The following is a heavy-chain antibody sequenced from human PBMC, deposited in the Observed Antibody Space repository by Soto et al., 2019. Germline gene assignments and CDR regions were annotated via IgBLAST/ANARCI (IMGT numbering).Heavy chain of an antibody. Sequence: GGSLRLSCAASGFTFSSYSLNWVRQAPGKGLEWVSYITSSGTTVYYADSVKGRFTISRDNSKNTLYLQMNSLRAEDTAVYYCAREDDSSGYFDYWGQGTLVTVSS. J-gene: IGHJ4*02. V-gene: IGHV3-48*01. CDR3: AREDDSSGYFDY. CDR1: GFTFSSYS. CDR2: ITSSGTTV. D-gene: IGHD3-22*01.